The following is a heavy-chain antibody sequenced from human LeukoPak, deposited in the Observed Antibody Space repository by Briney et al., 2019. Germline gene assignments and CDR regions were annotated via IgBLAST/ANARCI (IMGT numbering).Heavy chain of an antibody. CDR2: INHSGST. CDR1: GGSFSGYY. V-gene: IGHV4-34*01. Sequence: SETLSLTCAVYGGSFSGYYWSWFRQPPGKGLEWIGEINHSGSTNYNPSLKSRVTISVDTSKNQFSLKLSSVTAADTAVYYCARRGYNSYYFDYWGQGTLVTVSS. D-gene: IGHD5-24*01. CDR3: ARRGYNSYYFDY. J-gene: IGHJ4*02.